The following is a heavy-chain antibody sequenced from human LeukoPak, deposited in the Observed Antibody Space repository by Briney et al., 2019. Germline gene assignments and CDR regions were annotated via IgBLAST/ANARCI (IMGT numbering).Heavy chain of an antibody. V-gene: IGHV3-30-3*01. D-gene: IGHD3-22*01. CDR2: ISYDGSNK. CDR3: ARGTYYYDSSGFGY. Sequence: GGSLRLSCAASGFTFSSYAMHWVRQAPGKGLEWVAVISYDGSNKYYADSVKGRFTISRDNSKSTLYLQMNSLRAKDTAVYYCARGTYYYDSSGFGYWGQGTLVTVSS. J-gene: IGHJ4*02. CDR1: GFTFSSYA.